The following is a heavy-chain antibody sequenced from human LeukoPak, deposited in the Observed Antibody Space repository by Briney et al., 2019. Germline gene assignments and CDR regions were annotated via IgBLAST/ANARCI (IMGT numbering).Heavy chain of an antibody. CDR2: TIYDGTMA. CDR1: GFISSDYY. D-gene: IGHD3-22*01. J-gene: IGHJ4*02. CDR3: AKDSSVYYHDSRNFDY. Sequence: GGSLRLSCAASGFISSDYYLHWVRQAPGKGLEWVAVTIYDGTMAYYADSVKGPFTISRDNSKNPLYLQMNSLRAEDTAVYYCAKDSSVYYHDSRNFDYWCQGTLVTVSS. V-gene: IGHV3-30*04.